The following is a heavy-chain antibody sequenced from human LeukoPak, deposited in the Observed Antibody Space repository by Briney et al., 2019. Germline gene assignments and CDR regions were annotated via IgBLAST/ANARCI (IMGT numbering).Heavy chain of an antibody. Sequence: GASVKVSCKASGYTFTGYYMHWVRQAPGQGLEWMGWINPNSGGTNYTQKLQGRVTMTRDTSISTAYMELSRLRSDDTAVYYCASPRGDSTDAFDIWGQGTMVTVSS. J-gene: IGHJ3*02. V-gene: IGHV1-2*02. CDR3: ASPRGDSTDAFDI. CDR1: GYTFTGYY. CDR2: INPNSGGT. D-gene: IGHD2-21*02.